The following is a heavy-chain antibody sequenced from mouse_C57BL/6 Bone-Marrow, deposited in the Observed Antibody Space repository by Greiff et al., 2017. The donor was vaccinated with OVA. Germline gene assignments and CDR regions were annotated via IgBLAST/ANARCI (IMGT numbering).Heavy chain of an antibody. CDR3: TTSNYGGFAY. CDR1: GFNIKDDY. D-gene: IGHD1-1*01. V-gene: IGHV14-4*01. J-gene: IGHJ3*01. Sequence: EVQLQQSGAELVRPGASVKLSCTASGFNIKDDYMHWVKQRPEQGLEWIGWIDPENGDTEYASKFQGKATIPADPSSNTAYLQLSSLTSEDTAVYYCTTSNYGGFAYWGQGTLVTVSA. CDR2: IDPENGDT.